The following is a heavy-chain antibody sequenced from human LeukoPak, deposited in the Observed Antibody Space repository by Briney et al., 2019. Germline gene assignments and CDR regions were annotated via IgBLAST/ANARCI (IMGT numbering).Heavy chain of an antibody. Sequence: ASVKVSCKAYGYTFTSYGINWVQQAPGQGLEWMGWINPNSGGTNYAQKFQGRVTMTRDTSISTAYMELSRLRSDDTAVYYCASGSTMVRGVIIGPPPDYFDYWGQGTLVTVSS. J-gene: IGHJ4*02. CDR1: GYTFTSYG. CDR3: ASGSTMVRGVIIGPPPDYFDY. CDR2: INPNSGGT. D-gene: IGHD3-10*01. V-gene: IGHV1-2*02.